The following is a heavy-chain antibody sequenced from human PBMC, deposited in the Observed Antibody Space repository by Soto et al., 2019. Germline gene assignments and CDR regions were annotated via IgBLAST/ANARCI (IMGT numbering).Heavy chain of an antibody. V-gene: IGHV4-59*01. D-gene: IGHD5-12*01. CDR1: VGSISSYY. Sequence: SETLALTCTVSVGSISSYYWSWIRQPPGKGLEWIGYIYYSGSTNYNPSLKSRVTISVDTSKNQFSLKLSSVTAADTAVYYCARGYSGYGFDYWGQGTLVTVSS. CDR2: IYYSGST. J-gene: IGHJ4*02. CDR3: ARGYSGYGFDY.